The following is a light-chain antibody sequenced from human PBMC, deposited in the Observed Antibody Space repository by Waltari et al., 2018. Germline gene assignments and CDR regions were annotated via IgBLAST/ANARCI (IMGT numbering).Light chain of an antibody. Sequence: DIVLTQTPLSSPVTLGQPASIYCRSSQSLVHSNGNTYLSCLQQRPGQPPRLLIYRVSNRCSGVPDRFSGSGAGTDFTLKISRVEADDVGLYYCTQVTELPRTFGQGTKLEIK. CDR3: TQVTELPRT. J-gene: IGKJ2*01. CDR2: RVS. CDR1: QSLVHSNGNTY. V-gene: IGKV2-24*01.